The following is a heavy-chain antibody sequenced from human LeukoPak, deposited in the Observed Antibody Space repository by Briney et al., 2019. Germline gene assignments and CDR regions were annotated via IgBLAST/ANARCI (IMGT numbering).Heavy chain of an antibody. CDR2: ISWSGGTT. J-gene: IGHJ3*02. V-gene: IGHV3-23*01. CDR1: GITFSTYD. CDR3: AKDLPTGSGSYSSSWDDAFDI. D-gene: IGHD6-13*01. Sequence: PGGSLRLSCAASGITFSTYDMSWVRQAPGRGLEWVSGISWSGGTTYYADSVKGRFTISRDNAKNSLYLQMNSLRAEDTAVYYCAKDLPTGSGSYSSSWDDAFDIWGQGTMVTVSS.